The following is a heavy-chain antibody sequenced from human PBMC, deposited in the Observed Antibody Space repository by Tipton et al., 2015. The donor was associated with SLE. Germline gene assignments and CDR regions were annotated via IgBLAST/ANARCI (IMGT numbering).Heavy chain of an antibody. Sequence: TLSLTCIVSGGSITTRSYYWGWIRQPPGMGLEWIASISYSGATYYNPSLKSRVIISLDTSRNHFSLKLTSVTAADTAVYFCARDRDIVLEPVPIPPAFDIWGQGTTVTVSS. CDR2: ISYSGAT. CDR3: ARDRDIVLEPVPIPPAFDI. J-gene: IGHJ3*02. CDR1: GGSITTRSYY. D-gene: IGHD2-8*02. V-gene: IGHV4-39*07.